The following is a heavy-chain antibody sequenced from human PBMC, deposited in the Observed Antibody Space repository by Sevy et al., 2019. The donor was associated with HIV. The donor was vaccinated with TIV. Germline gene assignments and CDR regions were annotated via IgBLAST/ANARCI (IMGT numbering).Heavy chain of an antibody. CDR3: VRDDRDGYFDY. J-gene: IGHJ4*02. CDR1: GYTFTGYY. V-gene: IGHV1-2*02. Sequence: ASVKVSCKASGYTFTGYYTHWVRQAPGQGLEWMGWINPDSGGPNYAPMFQGRVTLTRDTSISTAYMELSRLKSDDTAVYYCVRDDRDGYFDYWGQGTLVTVSS. CDR2: INPDSGGP.